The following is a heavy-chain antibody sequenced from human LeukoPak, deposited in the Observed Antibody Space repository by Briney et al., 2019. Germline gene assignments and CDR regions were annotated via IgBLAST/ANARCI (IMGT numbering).Heavy chain of an antibody. J-gene: IGHJ4*02. D-gene: IGHD6-6*01. Sequence: PSETLSLTCTVSGGSISGYYWSWIRQPPGKGLEWIGHIYYTGSTGYNPSLKSRVTISVDTSKNQFSLKLSYVNAADTAVYYCARYISSGLDYWGQGTLVTVSS. CDR2: IYYTGST. CDR1: GGSISGYY. CDR3: ARYISSGLDY. V-gene: IGHV4-59*08.